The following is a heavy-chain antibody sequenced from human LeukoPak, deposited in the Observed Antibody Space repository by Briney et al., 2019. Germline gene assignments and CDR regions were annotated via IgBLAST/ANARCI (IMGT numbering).Heavy chain of an antibody. CDR3: AREAVDYGSGSHDY. CDR1: GASIGSFY. D-gene: IGHD3-10*01. J-gene: IGHJ4*02. CDR2: VHSSGST. V-gene: IGHV4-4*07. Sequence: SETLSLTCTVSGASIGSFYWSWIRQPAGKGLERIGRVHSSGSTNYIPSIKSRVTMSVDTSKNQFSLKLNTVTAADTAMYYCAREAVDYGSGSHDYWGQGILVTVSS.